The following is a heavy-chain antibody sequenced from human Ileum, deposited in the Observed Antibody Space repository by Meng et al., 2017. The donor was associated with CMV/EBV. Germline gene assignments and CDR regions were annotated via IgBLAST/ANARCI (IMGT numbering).Heavy chain of an antibody. CDR1: GCTVSSVY. J-gene: IGHJ4*02. CDR2: VFIGGGT. D-gene: IGHD3-3*01. Sequence: GESLKISCAFSGCTVSSVYMTWVRQAPGKGLEWVSAVFIGGGTTYADSVKGRFTVFSDSSKNTVFLEMNSLRTDDTAQYYCVPDFVTVPIDYWGQGTLVTVSS. CDR3: VPDFVTVPIDY. V-gene: IGHV3-66*02.